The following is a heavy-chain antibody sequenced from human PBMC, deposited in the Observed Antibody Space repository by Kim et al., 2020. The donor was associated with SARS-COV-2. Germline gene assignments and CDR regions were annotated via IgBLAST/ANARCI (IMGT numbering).Heavy chain of an antibody. CDR3: ASAQHSSSVDY. D-gene: IGHD6-6*01. J-gene: IGHJ4*02. CDR1: GFTFSDYY. CDR2: ISSSSYT. V-gene: IGHV3-11*03. Sequence: GGSLRLSCAASGFTFSDYYMSWIRQAPGKGLEWVSYISSSSYTNYADSVKGRFTISRDNAKNSLYLQMNSLRAEDTAVYYCASAQHSSSVDYWGQGTLVTVSS.